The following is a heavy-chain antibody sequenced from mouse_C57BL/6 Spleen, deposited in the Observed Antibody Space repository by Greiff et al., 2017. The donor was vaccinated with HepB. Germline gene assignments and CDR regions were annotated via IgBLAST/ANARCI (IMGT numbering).Heavy chain of an antibody. CDR2: ISSGGDYT. J-gene: IGHJ2*01. CDR3: TGEGDYDLYSFDY. V-gene: IGHV5-9-1*02. Sequence: EVKVIESGAGLVKPGGSLKLSCAASGFTFSSYAMSWVRQTPEKRLEWVAYISSGGDYTYYADTVKGRFTISRDNARNTLYLQMSSLKSEDTAMYYCTGEGDYDLYSFDYWGQGTTLTVSS. CDR1: GFTFSSYA. D-gene: IGHD2-4*01.